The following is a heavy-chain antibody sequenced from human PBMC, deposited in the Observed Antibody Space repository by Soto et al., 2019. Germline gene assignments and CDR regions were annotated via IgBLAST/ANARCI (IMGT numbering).Heavy chain of an antibody. J-gene: IGHJ3*01. CDR3: ARVWGGAFDF. D-gene: IGHD3-10*01. V-gene: IGHV4-59*07. CDR1: DSSISSYY. CDR2: IYYSGSI. Sequence: SDTMSLTCTVSDSSISSYYWRWIMQPPGKGLEWIGYIYYSGSINYNPSLKSRVTISVDTSKNQFSLKLSSVTAADTAVYYCARVWGGAFDFWGQGTMVT.